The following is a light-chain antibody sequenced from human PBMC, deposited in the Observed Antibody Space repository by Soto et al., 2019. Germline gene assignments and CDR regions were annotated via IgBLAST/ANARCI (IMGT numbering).Light chain of an antibody. CDR2: GAS. CDR1: QSVSSSY. J-gene: IGKJ1*01. V-gene: IGKV3-20*01. Sequence: ESVLTQSPGTLSLSPGERATLSCRASQSVSSSYLAGYQQKPGQAPRLLIYGASSRATGIPDRFSGSGSGTDFTLTISRLEPEDFAVYYCQQYGSSPQTFGQGTKVEIK. CDR3: QQYGSSPQT.